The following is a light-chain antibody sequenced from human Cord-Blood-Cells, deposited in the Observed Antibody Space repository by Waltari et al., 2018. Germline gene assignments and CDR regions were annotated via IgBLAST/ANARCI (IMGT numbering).Light chain of an antibody. J-gene: IGLJ1*01. CDR2: VGTGGIVG. V-gene: IGLV9-49*01. CDR3: GADHGSGSNFVYV. CDR1: SGYSNYK. Sequence: QPVLTQPPSASASLGASVTLTCTLSSGYSNYKVDWSQQRPAKGPRFVMRVGTGGIVGSKGDGIPDRFSVLGSGLNRYLTIKNIQEEDESDYHCGADHGSGSNFVYVFGTGTKVTVL.